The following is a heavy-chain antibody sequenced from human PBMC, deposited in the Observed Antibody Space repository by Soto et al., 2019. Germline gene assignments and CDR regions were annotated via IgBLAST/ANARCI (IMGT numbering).Heavy chain of an antibody. CDR2: MSYDGSDT. CDR1: GVIFSNNG. D-gene: IGHD3-10*02. Sequence: QVQLVESGGGVVQPGRSLRLSCVGSGVIFSNNGMHWVRQTPGKGLEWVAFMSYDGSDTFYADSVKGRFTISRDNSKNPLFLHMSNLRAEDTAMYYCTIVRVADSALDHWGQGTLVTVSS. V-gene: IGHV3-30*03. J-gene: IGHJ4*02. CDR3: TIVRVADSALDH.